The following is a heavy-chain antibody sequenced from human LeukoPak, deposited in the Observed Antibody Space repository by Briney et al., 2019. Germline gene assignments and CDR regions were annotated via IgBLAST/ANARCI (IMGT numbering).Heavy chain of an antibody. V-gene: IGHV1-2*02. D-gene: IGHD4-17*01. CDR3: ARDLGVTTGLYFDY. CDR1: GYTFTGYY. J-gene: IGHJ4*02. Sequence: GASVKVSCKASGYTFTGYYMHWVRQAPGQGLEWMGWINPNSGGTNYAQKFQGRVTMTRDTSISTAYMELSRLRSDDTAVYYCARDLGVTTGLYFDYWGQGTLVTVSS. CDR2: INPNSGGT.